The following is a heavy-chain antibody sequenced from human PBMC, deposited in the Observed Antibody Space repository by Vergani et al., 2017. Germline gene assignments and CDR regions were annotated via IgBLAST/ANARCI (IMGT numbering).Heavy chain of an antibody. CDR3: ARQKDDYMDV. Sequence: QVQLEESGPGLVKPSETLSLTCTVSGGSFNTYYWSWIRQSPGTGLEWIGYIYYSGTTYYNPSLESRLTISLDTSENHLSLKLNSVTAADTAVYYCARQKDDYMDVWGKGATVTVS. J-gene: IGHJ6*03. CDR1: GGSFNTYY. V-gene: IGHV4-59*08. CDR2: IYYSGTT.